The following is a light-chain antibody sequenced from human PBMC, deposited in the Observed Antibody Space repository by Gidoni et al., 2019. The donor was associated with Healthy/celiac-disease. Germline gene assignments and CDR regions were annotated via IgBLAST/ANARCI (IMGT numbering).Light chain of an antibody. V-gene: IGKV1-5*03. Sequence: DIQMTQSPSTLSASVGDRVTITCRASQSISSWLAWYQQKPGKAPKLLHDKASSLESGVTSRFSGSGSGTEFTLTISSLQPDDFATYYCQQYWTFGQGTKVEIK. CDR3: QQYWT. J-gene: IGKJ1*01. CDR2: KAS. CDR1: QSISSW.